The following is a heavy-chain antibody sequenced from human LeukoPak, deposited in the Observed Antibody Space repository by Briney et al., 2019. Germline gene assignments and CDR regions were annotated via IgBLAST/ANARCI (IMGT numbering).Heavy chain of an antibody. CDR3: ARGNLRGYGFDY. V-gene: IGHV4-59*12. D-gene: IGHD6-25*01. Sequence: SETLSLTCTVSGGSISSYYWSWIRQPPGKGLEWIGYIYYSGSTNYNPSLKSRVTISVDTSKNQFSLKLSSVTAADTAVYYCARGNLRGYGFDYWGQGIAVTVSS. CDR2: IYYSGST. CDR1: GGSISSYY. J-gene: IGHJ4*02.